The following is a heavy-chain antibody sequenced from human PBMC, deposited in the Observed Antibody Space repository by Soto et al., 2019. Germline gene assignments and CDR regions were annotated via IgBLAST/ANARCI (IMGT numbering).Heavy chain of an antibody. Sequence: EVQLLESGGGLVQPGGSLRLSCAASGFTFSSYAMSWVRQAPGKGLEWVSAIRGSGGSTYYADSVKGRFTISRDNSKNRLDLKKTSLRAEDTVVYYCAGENKYYDILTGRMDRYYFDYWGQGTLVTVSS. CDR1: GFTFSSYA. V-gene: IGHV3-23*01. CDR2: IRGSGGST. J-gene: IGHJ4*02. D-gene: IGHD3-9*01. CDR3: AGENKYYDILTGRMDRYYFDY.